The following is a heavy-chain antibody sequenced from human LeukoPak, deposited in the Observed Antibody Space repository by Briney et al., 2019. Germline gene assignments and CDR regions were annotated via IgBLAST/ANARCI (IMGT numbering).Heavy chain of an antibody. V-gene: IGHV3-23*01. D-gene: IGHD4-17*01. CDR3: AKGGSTVTTEDVVDY. Sequence: PGGSLRLSCAASAFTFSRSAMSWVRHAPGKGLEWVSVISGGGGITNYADSVKGRFTISRDNSNNTLSLQMNSLRVEDTAVYYCAKGGSTVTTEDVVDYWGQGTLVTVSS. J-gene: IGHJ4*02. CDR2: ISGGGGIT. CDR1: AFTFSRSA.